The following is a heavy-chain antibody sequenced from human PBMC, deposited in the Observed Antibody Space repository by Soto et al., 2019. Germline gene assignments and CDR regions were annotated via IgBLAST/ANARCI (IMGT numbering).Heavy chain of an antibody. CDR1: GFTFGNSA. Sequence: PGGSLRLSCSASGFTFGNSAMHWVRQTPGRGLEYVAFINSNGRNKFYGESVKGRFTISRDNSRNTLYLQINSLRAEDTAVYYCARHLSHLKFGWFDPWGQGTLVTVSS. D-gene: IGHD3-3*02. V-gene: IGHV3-64*04. CDR2: INSNGRNK. CDR3: ARHLSHLKFGWFDP. J-gene: IGHJ5*02.